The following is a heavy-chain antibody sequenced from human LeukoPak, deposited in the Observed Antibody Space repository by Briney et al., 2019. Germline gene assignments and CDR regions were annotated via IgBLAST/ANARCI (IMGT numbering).Heavy chain of an antibody. V-gene: IGHV3-30*02. CDR3: AKGPQYDFWSGYQTPNFDY. CDR2: IRYDGSNK. D-gene: IGHD3-3*01. Sequence: GGSLRLSCAASGFTFSSYGMHWVRQAPGKGLEWVAFIRYDGSNKYYADSVKGRFAISRDNSKNTLYLQMDSLRAEDTAVYYCAKGPQYDFWSGYQTPNFDYWGQGTLVTVSS. J-gene: IGHJ4*02. CDR1: GFTFSSYG.